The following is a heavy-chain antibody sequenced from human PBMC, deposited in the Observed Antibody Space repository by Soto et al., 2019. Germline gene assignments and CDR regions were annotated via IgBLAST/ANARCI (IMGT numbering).Heavy chain of an antibody. Sequence: SETLSLTCTVSGDSISSGGYYWSWIRQHPGKGLEWIGYIYYSGSTYYNPSLKSRVTISVDTSKNQFSLKLSSVTAADTAVYYCARDLRGRSITFWGGTINTNGFDPWGQGTLVTVSS. CDR2: IYYSGST. CDR1: GDSISSGGYY. D-gene: IGHD3-16*01. J-gene: IGHJ5*02. CDR3: ARDLRGRSITFWGGTINTNGFDP. V-gene: IGHV4-31*03.